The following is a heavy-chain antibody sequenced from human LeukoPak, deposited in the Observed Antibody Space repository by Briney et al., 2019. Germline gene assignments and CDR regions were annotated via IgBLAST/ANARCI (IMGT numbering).Heavy chain of an antibody. J-gene: IGHJ2*01. D-gene: IGHD4-23*01. CDR1: GGSISSYY. CDR3: ARAQRDYGGNAPAGWYFDL. Sequence: PSETLSLTCTVSGGSISSYYWSWIRQPAGKGLEWIGRIYTSGSTNYNPSLKSRVTMSVDTSKNQFSLKLSSVTAADTAVYYCARAQRDYGGNAPAGWYFDLWGRGTLVTVSS. V-gene: IGHV4-4*07. CDR2: IYTSGST.